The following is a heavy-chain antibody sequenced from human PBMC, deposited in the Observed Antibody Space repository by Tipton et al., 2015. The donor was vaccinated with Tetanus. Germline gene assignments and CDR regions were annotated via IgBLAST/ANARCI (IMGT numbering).Heavy chain of an antibody. Sequence: LRLSCAVSGGSISSINWWSWVRQPPGKGLEWIGYIYYSGSTNYNPSLKSRVTISVDTSKNQFSLKLSSVTAADTAVYYCARDPSGGVRLFDYWGQGPLVSVPS. J-gene: IGHJ4*02. D-gene: IGHD2-21*01. CDR1: GGSISSINW. CDR3: ARDPSGGVRLFDY. CDR2: IYYSGST. V-gene: IGHV4-4*02.